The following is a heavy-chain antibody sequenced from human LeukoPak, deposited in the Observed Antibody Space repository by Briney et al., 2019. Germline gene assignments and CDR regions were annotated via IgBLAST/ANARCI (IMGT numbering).Heavy chain of an antibody. D-gene: IGHD3-10*01. J-gene: IGHJ4*02. V-gene: IGHV3-30*02. CDR3: AKDTVRGSHYYYFDY. CDR1: GFTFSRYA. CDR2: IRYDGSNK. Sequence: GGSLRLSCAASGFTFSRYAMHWVRQTPGKGLEWVAFIRYDGSNKYYADSVKGRFTISRDNSKNTLYLQMNSLRAEDTAVYYCAKDTVRGSHYYYFDYWGQGTLVTVSP.